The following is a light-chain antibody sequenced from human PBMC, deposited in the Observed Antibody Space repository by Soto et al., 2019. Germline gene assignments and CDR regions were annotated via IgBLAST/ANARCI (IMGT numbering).Light chain of an antibody. CDR1: SSDVGGYNY. J-gene: IGLJ1*01. CDR2: DVS. CDR3: CSYTTCNIRQIV. Sequence: QSALTQPASVSGSPGQSITISCTGTSSDVGGYNYVSWYQHHPGKAPKLMIYDVSNRPSGVSNRFSGSKSGNTASLTISGLQPEDEADYYCCSYTTCNIRQIVFGTGSMVTVL. V-gene: IGLV2-14*03.